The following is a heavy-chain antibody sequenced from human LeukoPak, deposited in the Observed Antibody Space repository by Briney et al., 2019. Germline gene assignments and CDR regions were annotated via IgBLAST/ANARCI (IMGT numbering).Heavy chain of an antibody. D-gene: IGHD4/OR15-4a*01. CDR2: IKQDGDEK. CDR3: ARDTLGEGEDANYAVYYFDY. V-gene: IGHV3-7*01. J-gene: IGHJ4*02. Sequence: GGSLRLSCAASGFRFNTFWMSWVRQAPGKGLEWVANIKQDGDEKYYADSVKGRFTISRDNGKNSLDLQMNSLRADDTAFYYCARDTLGEGEDANYAVYYFDYWGQGTVVTVSS. CDR1: GFRFNTFW.